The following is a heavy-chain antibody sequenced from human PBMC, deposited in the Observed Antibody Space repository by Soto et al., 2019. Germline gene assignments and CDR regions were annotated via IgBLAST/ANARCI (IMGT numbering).Heavy chain of an antibody. V-gene: IGHV1-69*13. D-gene: IGHD1-20*01. Sequence: SVKVSCKASGGTFSSYAISWVQQAPGQGLEWMGGIIPIFGTANYAQKFQGRVTITADESTSTAYMELSSLRSEDTAVYYCARVEVGIAPYYYYGMDVWGQGTTVTVSS. J-gene: IGHJ6*02. CDR3: ARVEVGIAPYYYYGMDV. CDR2: IIPIFGTA. CDR1: GGTFSSYA.